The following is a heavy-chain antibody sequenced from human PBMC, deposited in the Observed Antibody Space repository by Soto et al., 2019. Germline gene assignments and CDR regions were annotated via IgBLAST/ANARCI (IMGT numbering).Heavy chain of an antibody. V-gene: IGHV4-39*01. CDR3: ARQNGWFGELLYRLNWFDP. CDR1: GGSISSSSYY. J-gene: IGHJ5*02. Sequence: PSETLSLTCTVSGGSISSSSYYWGWIRQPPGKGLEWIGSIYYSGSTYYNPSLKSRVTISVDTSKNQFSLKLSSVTAADTAVYYCARQNGWFGELLYRLNWFDPWGQGTLVTV. CDR2: IYYSGST. D-gene: IGHD3-10*01.